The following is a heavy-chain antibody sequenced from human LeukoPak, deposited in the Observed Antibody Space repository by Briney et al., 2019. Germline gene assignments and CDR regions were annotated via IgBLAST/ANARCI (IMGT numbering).Heavy chain of an antibody. D-gene: IGHD4-17*01. Sequence: ASVKVSCKASGYTFNGYYMHWVRQAPGQGLEWMGWINPNSGGTNYAQKFQGRVTMTRDTSISTAYMELTRLRSDDTAVYYCARAANYGDFDYWGQGTLVTVSS. CDR1: GYTFNGYY. CDR3: ARAANYGDFDY. CDR2: INPNSGGT. J-gene: IGHJ4*02. V-gene: IGHV1-2*02.